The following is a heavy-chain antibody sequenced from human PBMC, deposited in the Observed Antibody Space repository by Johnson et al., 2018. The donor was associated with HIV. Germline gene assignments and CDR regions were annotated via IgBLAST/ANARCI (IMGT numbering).Heavy chain of an antibody. CDR3: AKGLNWGGDAFDI. V-gene: IGHV3-7*01. D-gene: IGHD7-27*01. J-gene: IGHJ3*02. CDR1: GFTFSSYW. Sequence: VQLVESGGGLVQPGGSLRLSCAASGFTFSSYWMSWVRQAPGKGLEWVANIKQDGSEKYYADSVKGRFTISRDNSKNTLYLQMNSLRAEDTAVYYCAKGLNWGGDAFDIWGQGTMVTVSS. CDR2: IKQDGSEK.